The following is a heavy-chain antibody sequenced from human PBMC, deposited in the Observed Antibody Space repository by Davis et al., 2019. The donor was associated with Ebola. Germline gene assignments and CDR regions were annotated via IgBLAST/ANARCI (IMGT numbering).Heavy chain of an antibody. D-gene: IGHD1-1*01. J-gene: IGHJ6*02. Sequence: PGGSLRLSCAASGFTFSSYWMSWVRQAPGKGLEWVANIKQDGSEKYYVDSVKGRFTISRDNAKNSLYLQMNSLRAEDTAVYYCARDSVSVQDYYGMDVWGQGTTVTVSS. CDR3: ARDSVSVQDYYGMDV. CDR2: IKQDGSEK. V-gene: IGHV3-7*01. CDR1: GFTFSSYW.